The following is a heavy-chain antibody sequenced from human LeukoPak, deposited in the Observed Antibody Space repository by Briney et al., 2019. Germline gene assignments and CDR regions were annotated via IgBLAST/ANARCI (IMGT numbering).Heavy chain of an antibody. CDR2: INHSGST. D-gene: IGHD2-21*02. J-gene: IGHJ3*02. Sequence: PSQTQSLTCTVSGGSISSGGYYWSWIRQPPGKGLEWIGEINHSGSTNYNPSLKSRVTISVDTSKNQFSLKLSSVTAADTAVYYCARVVVVTARLRAFDIWGQGTMVTVSS. V-gene: IGHV4-30-2*01. CDR1: GGSISSGGYY. CDR3: ARVVVVTARLRAFDI.